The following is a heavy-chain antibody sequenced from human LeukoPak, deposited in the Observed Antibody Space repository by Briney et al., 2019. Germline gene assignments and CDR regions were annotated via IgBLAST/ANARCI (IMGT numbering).Heavy chain of an antibody. CDR3: ARSPHILTGENFDY. D-gene: IGHD3-9*01. J-gene: IGHJ4*02. V-gene: IGHV1-2*02. Sequence: AASVKVSCKASGYTFTGYYMHWVRQAPGQGLEWMGWINPNSGDTNYAQKFQDRVSMTRDTSISTAYMHLSRLRSADTAVYYCARSPHILTGENFDYWGQGTLLTVSS. CDR2: INPNSGDT. CDR1: GYTFTGYY.